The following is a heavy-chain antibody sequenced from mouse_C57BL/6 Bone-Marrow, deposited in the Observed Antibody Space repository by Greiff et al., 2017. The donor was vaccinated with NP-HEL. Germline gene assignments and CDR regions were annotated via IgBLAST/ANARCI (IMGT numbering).Heavy chain of an antibody. CDR2: IRLKSDNYAT. CDR1: GFTFGNYW. D-gene: IGHD2-2*01. Sequence: EVKLVESGGGLVQPGGSMKLSCVASGFTFGNYWMNWVRPSPEKGLEWVAQIRLKSDNYATHYAESVKGRFTISRDDSKSSVYLQMNNLRAEDTGIYYCTGGYGYENYAMDYWGQGTSVTVSS. CDR3: TGGYGYENYAMDY. V-gene: IGHV6-3*01. J-gene: IGHJ4*01.